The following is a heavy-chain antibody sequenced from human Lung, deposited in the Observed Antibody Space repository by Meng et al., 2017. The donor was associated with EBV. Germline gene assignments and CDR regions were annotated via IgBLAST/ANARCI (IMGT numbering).Heavy chain of an antibody. CDR1: GFTFSGFA. CDR3: ARGYNWVHFDY. D-gene: IGHD1-20*01. V-gene: IGHV3-23*04. CDR2: ISGSGGSK. J-gene: IGHJ4*02. Sequence: EVQLVESGGGLVQPGGSRRLSCGASGFTFSGFAMSWVRQAPGKGLEWVSTISGSGGSKYYADSVKGRFTISRDNSKNTLHLQMNSLRVEDTAKYFCARGYNWVHFDYWGQGTLVTVAS.